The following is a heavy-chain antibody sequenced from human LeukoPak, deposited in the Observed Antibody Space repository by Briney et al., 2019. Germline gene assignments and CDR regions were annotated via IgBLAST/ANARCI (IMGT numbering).Heavy chain of an antibody. D-gene: IGHD2-2*01. CDR1: GFTFSSYW. J-gene: IGHJ4*02. CDR3: ARPPDLYCSSTSCSLQDY. Sequence: GGSLRLSCAASGFTFSSYWMHWVRQAPGKGLVWVSRINSDGSSTSYADSVKGRFTISRDNAKNTLYLQMHSLRAEDTAVYYCARPPDLYCSSTSCSLQDYWGQGTLVTVSS. CDR2: INSDGSST. V-gene: IGHV3-74*01.